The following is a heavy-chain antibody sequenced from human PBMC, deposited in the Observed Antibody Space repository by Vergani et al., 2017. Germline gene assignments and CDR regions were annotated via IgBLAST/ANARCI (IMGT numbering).Heavy chain of an antibody. J-gene: IGHJ2*01. CDR3: ARSQCDYWYLDL. D-gene: IGHD4-11*01. CDR1: GYSIGSGFY. V-gene: IGHV4-38-2*01. Sequence: QVRLEESGPGLVKPSETLSLTCSVSGYSIGSGFYWAWLRPSAGEGLQWLTSIHNRGKNYHNSSLKRLISVALDTSKNRFSLNQTSVTATDTAVYCSARSQCDYWYLDLCGPRALVTVSS. CDR2: IHNRGKN.